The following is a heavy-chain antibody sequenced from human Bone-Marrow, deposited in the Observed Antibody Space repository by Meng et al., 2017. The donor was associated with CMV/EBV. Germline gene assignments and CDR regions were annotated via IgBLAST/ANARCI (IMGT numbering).Heavy chain of an antibody. CDR3: ARDEEGILGH. J-gene: IGHJ4*02. CDR1: GGSFSGYY. V-gene: IGHV4-34*01. Sequence: QVQLQQWGPGLLKPSETLSLTCAVYGGSFSGYYWSWIRQPPGKGLEWIGEIKHSGDTNYNPSLKSRVTISLDMSKNQFSLNLKSVTAADTAVYFCARDEEGILGHWGQGTLVTVSS. CDR2: IKHSGDT. D-gene: IGHD3-16*01.